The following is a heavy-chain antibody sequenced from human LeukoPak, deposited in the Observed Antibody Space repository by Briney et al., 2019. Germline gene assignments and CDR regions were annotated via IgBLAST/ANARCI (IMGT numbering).Heavy chain of an antibody. CDR3: ARGKEGGSYYNY. V-gene: IGHV3-7*01. CDR2: IKQDGSEK. D-gene: IGHD1-26*01. CDR1: GFTFSSYW. Sequence: GGSLRLSCAASGFTFSSYWMSWVRQAPGKGLGWVANIKQDGSEKYYVDSVKGRFTISRDNAKNSLYLQMNSLRGEDTAVYYCARGKEGGSYYNYWGQGTLVTVSS. J-gene: IGHJ4*02.